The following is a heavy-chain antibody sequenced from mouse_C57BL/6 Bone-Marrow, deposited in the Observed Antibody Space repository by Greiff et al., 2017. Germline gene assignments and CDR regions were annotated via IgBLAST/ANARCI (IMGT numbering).Heavy chain of an antibody. D-gene: IGHD1-1*01. CDR1: GFTFSSYT. CDR2: ISGGGGNT. J-gene: IGHJ4*01. CDR3: ARHNYYGSSGYYYAMDY. V-gene: IGHV5-9*01. Sequence: EVKVVESGGGLVKPGGSLKLSCAASGFTFSSYTMSWVRQTPEKRLEWVATISGGGGNTYYPESGKGRFTISRDNAKNTLYLQMSSLRSEDTALYYCARHNYYGSSGYYYAMDYWGQGTSVTVSS.